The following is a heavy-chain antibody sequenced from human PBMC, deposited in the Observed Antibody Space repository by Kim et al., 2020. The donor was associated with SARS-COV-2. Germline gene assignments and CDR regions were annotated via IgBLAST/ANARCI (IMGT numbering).Heavy chain of an antibody. CDR2: LRTRASAETT. Sequence: GGSLRLSCAASGFTLGNNVMSWVRQAPGRGLEWVSTLRTRASAETTYYADSVNGRFTVSRDISKNTLYLELSSLRADDTALYYCAKDRGGSGWPVFDSWGQGTLVTVSS. D-gene: IGHD6-19*01. V-gene: IGHV3-23*01. J-gene: IGHJ4*02. CDR1: GFTLGNNV. CDR3: AKDRGGSGWPVFDS.